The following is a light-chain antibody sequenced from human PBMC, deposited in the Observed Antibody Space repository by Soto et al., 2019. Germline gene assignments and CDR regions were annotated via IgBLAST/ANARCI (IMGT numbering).Light chain of an antibody. CDR1: SSDVGGYNY. J-gene: IGLJ2*01. CDR3: SSFAGNSNLV. V-gene: IGLV2-8*01. CDR2: EVS. Sequence: QSALTQPPSASGSPGQSVTISCTGTSSDVGGYNYVSWYQQHPGKAPKLMISEVSKRPSGVPDRFSGSKSGNTASLTVSGLQAEDGADYSCSSFAGNSNLVFGGGTKLTVL.